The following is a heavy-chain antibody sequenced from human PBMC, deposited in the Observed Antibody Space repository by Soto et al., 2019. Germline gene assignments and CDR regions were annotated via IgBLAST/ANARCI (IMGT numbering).Heavy chain of an antibody. CDR3: ARGRGSTSGAFDY. D-gene: IGHD3-16*01. CDR1: GGSISSYY. Sequence: SETLSLTCTVSGGSISSYYWSWIRQPPEKGLEWIGYIYYSGSTNYNPSLKSRVTISVDTSKNQFSLKLSSVTAADTAVYYCARGRGSTSGAFDYWGQGTLVTVS. V-gene: IGHV4-59*01. J-gene: IGHJ4*02. CDR2: IYYSGST.